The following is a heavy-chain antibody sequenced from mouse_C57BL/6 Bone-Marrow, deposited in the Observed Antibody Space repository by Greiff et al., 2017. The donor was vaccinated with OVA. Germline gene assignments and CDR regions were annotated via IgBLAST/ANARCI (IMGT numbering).Heavy chain of an antibody. CDR1: GYTFTDYN. J-gene: IGHJ2*01. V-gene: IGHV1-18*01. CDR2: INPNNGGT. Sequence: EVQLQQSGPELVKPGASVKIPCQASGYTFTDYNMDWVKQSHGKSLEWIGDINPNNGGTIYNQKFKGKATLTVDQSSSTAYMELRSLTSEDTAVYYCARSGTTIDYWGQGTTLTVSS. D-gene: IGHD1-1*01. CDR3: ARSGTTIDY.